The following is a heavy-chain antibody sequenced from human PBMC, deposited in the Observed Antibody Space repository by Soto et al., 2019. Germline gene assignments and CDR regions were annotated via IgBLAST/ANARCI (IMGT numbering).Heavy chain of an antibody. CDR2: ISSSGTVT. CDR3: ARKGPRAARPNH. Sequence: QVQLVESGGGLVRPGGSLRLSCAASGFTFRDSDMSWIRQAPGKGLERVSCISSSGTVTNYADSVKGRFTISRDNAQNSLYGEMNSLRVEDTAVYYCARKGPRAARPNHWGQGTLVTVSS. D-gene: IGHD6-6*01. CDR1: GFTFRDSD. V-gene: IGHV3-11*01. J-gene: IGHJ5*02.